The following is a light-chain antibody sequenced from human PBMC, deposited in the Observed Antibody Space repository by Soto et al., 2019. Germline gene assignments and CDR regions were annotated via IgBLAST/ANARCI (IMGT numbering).Light chain of an antibody. J-gene: IGKJ2*01. Sequence: ETVMTQSPATLSLSPGERATLSCRASQSVDSNLAWYQQKPGQAPRLLIYGASTRATGVPARFSGSGSGTQFTLTISSLQSEDFAVFYCQQYNNWPPMSTLGKGPRLEIK. CDR1: QSVDSN. CDR3: QQYNNWPPMST. V-gene: IGKV3-15*01. CDR2: GAS.